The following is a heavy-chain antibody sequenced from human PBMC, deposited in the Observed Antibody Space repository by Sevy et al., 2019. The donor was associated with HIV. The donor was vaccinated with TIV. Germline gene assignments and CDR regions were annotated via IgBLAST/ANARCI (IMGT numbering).Heavy chain of an antibody. J-gene: IGHJ6*02. Sequence: WETLSLTCTVSGVSISTHSWSWIRQPPGKGLEYIGYIYYNRNANYNPTFQSRVTISGDMSMNQLSLKLTSVTAADTAVYDCARDMYNFYGMDVWGQGTTVPVSS. CDR3: ARDMYNFYGMDV. V-gene: IGHV4-59*11. CDR1: GVSISTHS. CDR2: IYYNRNA.